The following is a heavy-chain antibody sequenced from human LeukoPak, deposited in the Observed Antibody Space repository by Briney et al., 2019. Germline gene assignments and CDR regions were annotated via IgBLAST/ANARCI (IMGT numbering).Heavy chain of an antibody. D-gene: IGHD4-17*01. J-gene: IGHJ4*02. CDR3: ARHGGAFDY. Sequence: GESLKISCKGSGYSFTSSWIGWVRQMPGKGLEWMGIVFPADSDTRYSPSFQGQVTFSADKSISTAYLQWSSLKASDSAMHYCARHGGAFDYWGQGTLVTVSS. V-gene: IGHV5-51*01. CDR1: GYSFTSSW. CDR2: VFPADSDT.